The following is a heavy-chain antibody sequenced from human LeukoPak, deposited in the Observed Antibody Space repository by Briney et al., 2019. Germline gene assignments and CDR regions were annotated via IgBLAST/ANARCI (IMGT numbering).Heavy chain of an antibody. CDR3: AKGRFADGYNL. V-gene: IGHV3-23*01. Sequence: WIRQPPGKGLEWVSAIGGGDTTYYADSVKGRFTISRDNSKNTLYLQMDSLRADDTAVCYCAKGRFADGYNLWGQGTLVTVSS. CDR2: IGGGDTT. J-gene: IGHJ4*02. D-gene: IGHD5-24*01.